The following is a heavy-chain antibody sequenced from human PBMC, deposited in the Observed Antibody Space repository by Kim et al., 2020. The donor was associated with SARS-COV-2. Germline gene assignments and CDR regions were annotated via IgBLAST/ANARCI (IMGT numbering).Heavy chain of an antibody. CDR3: ARGASSFGY. J-gene: IGHJ4*02. V-gene: IGHV4-59*09. Sequence: GTTTTNPSPEGRVPISVDTSKNQFSLKLGSVTAADTAVYYCARGASSFGYWGQGTLVTVSP. D-gene: IGHD6-6*01. CDR2: GTT.